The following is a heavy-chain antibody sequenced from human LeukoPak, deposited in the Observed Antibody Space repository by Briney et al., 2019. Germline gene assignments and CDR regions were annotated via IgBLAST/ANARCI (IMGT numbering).Heavy chain of an antibody. CDR2: ISSSSSTI. Sequence: GSLRLSRAASGFTFRSYSMNWVRQAPGKGLEWVSYISSSSSTIYYADSVKGRFTISRDNAKNSLYLQVNSLRGEDTAVYYCAREWSTALDYWGQGALVIVSS. J-gene: IGHJ4*02. CDR1: GFTFRSYS. D-gene: IGHD4-11*01. V-gene: IGHV3-48*01. CDR3: AREWSTALDY.